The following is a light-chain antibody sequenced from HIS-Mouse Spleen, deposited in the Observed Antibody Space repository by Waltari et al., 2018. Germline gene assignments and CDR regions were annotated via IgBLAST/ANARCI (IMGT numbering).Light chain of an antibody. J-gene: IGKJ1*01. Sequence: EIVLTQSPGTLSLSPGERATLSCRASQSVGSSYLAWYQQKPGQAPRLLIYGASSRATGIPDRLSGSGSGTDFTLTISRLEPEDFAVYYCQQYGSSPTFGQGTKVEIK. CDR2: GAS. CDR1: QSVGSSY. V-gene: IGKV3-20*01. CDR3: QQYGSSPT.